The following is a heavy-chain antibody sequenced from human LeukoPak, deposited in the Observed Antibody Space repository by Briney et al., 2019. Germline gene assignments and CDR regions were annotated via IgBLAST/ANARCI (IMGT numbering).Heavy chain of an antibody. V-gene: IGHV4-59*01. D-gene: IGHD3-22*01. J-gene: IGHJ4*02. CDR1: GGSIISYY. CDR3: AKWGYYFDSSAYVAPTDDS. Sequence: SETLSLTCSVSGGSIISYYWTWIRQPPGKGLEWIGYINYNGRTDYKPSLKSRVTISLDTSKNQFSLKLSSVTAADTAVYYCAKWGYYFDSSAYVAPTDDSWGQGTLVTGSS. CDR2: INYNGRT.